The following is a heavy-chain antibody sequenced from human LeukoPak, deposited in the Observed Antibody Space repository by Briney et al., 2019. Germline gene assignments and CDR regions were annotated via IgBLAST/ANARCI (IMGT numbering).Heavy chain of an antibody. D-gene: IGHD6-13*01. CDR3: AKGLGAAAGTGVDY. Sequence: GSLRLSCAASGFTFSCYAMSWVRQAPGKGLEWVSTLSVSGGIYYADSVKGRFTISRDNSKNTLYLQMNSLRAEDTAVYYCAKGLGAAAGTGVDYWGQGTLVTVSS. CDR1: GFTFSCYA. CDR2: LSVSGGI. V-gene: IGHV3-23*01. J-gene: IGHJ4*02.